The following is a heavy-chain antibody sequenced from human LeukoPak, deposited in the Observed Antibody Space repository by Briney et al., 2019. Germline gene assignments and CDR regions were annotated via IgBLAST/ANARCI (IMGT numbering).Heavy chain of an antibody. CDR2: ISSIGGIT. CDR1: GFTFSTYG. V-gene: IGHV3-23*01. D-gene: IGHD6-19*01. J-gene: IGHJ4*02. CDR3: AKDRNGWPTNVDS. Sequence: SVGSLRLSCAAPGFTFSTYGVNWVRQAPGKRLEWVSAISSIGGITYYADSVKGQFSISRDNYKNTLYLQMNSLRAEDTAVYYCAKDRNGWPTNVDSWGQGTLVTVSA.